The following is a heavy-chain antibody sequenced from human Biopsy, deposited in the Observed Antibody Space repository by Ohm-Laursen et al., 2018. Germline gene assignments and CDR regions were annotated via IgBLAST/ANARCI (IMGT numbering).Heavy chain of an antibody. CDR1: GYTFTDYG. Sequence: GASVKVSCKASGYTFTDYGVSWVRQAPGQGLEWMGWITTYNGNTNYAQKVQGRVTMTTDTSTSTAYMELRSLRSDDTAVYYCARDRGYYYYYGMDVWGQGTTVTVSS. CDR3: ARDRGYYYYYGMDV. V-gene: IGHV1-18*01. CDR2: ITTYNGNT. D-gene: IGHD3-10*01. J-gene: IGHJ6*02.